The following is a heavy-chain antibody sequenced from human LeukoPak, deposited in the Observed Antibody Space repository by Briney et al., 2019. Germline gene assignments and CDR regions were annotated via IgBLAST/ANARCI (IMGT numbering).Heavy chain of an antibody. J-gene: IGHJ6*03. V-gene: IGHV3-21*01. Sequence: PGGSLRLSWAASGFTFSSYSMNWVRQAPGKGLERVSSISSSSSYIYYADSVKGRFTISRDNAKNSLYLQMNSLRAEDTAVYYCARDEAAARPEYYYYVDVWGKGTTVTVSS. D-gene: IGHD6-6*01. CDR1: GFTFSSYS. CDR3: ARDEAAARPEYYYYVDV. CDR2: ISSSSSYI.